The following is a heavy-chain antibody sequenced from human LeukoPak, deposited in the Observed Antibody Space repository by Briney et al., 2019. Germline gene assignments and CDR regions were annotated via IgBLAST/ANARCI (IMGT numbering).Heavy chain of an antibody. V-gene: IGHV4-59*01. D-gene: IGHD3-9*01. CDR2: IYYSGSI. CDR1: GGSISTYY. J-gene: IGHJ4*02. Sequence: PSETLSLTCTVSGGSISTYYWSWIRQPPGKGLEWIGYIYYSGSINYNPSLKSRVTISVDTPKNQFSLKLSSVTAADTAVYYCARERYFDWLESGVLFDYWGQGTLVTVSS. CDR3: ARERYFDWLESGVLFDY.